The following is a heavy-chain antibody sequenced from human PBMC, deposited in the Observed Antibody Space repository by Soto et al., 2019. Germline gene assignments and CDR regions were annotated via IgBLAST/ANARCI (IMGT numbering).Heavy chain of an antibody. Sequence: PSETLSLTCTVSGASISSGDYYWSWIRQPPGKGLEWIGYIYYSGSTYYNPSLKSRVSISIDMSENQFSLNLSSVTAADTAVYYCARVLREKEPTVWFDPWGQGTLVTVS. J-gene: IGHJ5*02. V-gene: IGHV4-30-4*01. D-gene: IGHD3-10*01. CDR2: IYYSGST. CDR1: GASISSGDYY. CDR3: ARVLREKEPTVWFDP.